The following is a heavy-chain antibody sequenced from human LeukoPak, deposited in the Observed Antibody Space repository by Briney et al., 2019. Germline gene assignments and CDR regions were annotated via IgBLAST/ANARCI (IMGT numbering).Heavy chain of an antibody. CDR1: GGSVTSTNW. J-gene: IGHJ4*02. CDR3: AREKSGSYYENFDY. D-gene: IGHD3-10*01. CDR2: IYYSGST. Sequence: SETLSLTCDVSGGSVTSTNWWTWVRQPPGKGLEWIGYIYYSGSTYYNPSLKSRVIISVDTSKNQFSLKLSSVTAADTAVYYCAREKSGSYYENFDYWGQGTLVTVSS. V-gene: IGHV4-30-4*01.